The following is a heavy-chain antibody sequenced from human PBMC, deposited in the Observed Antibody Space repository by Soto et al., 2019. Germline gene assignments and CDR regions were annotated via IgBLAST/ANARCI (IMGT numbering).Heavy chain of an antibody. CDR3: AREGQLVPQFDY. Sequence: QVQLVQSGAEVQKPGSSVKVSCKASGGTFSSYTISWVRQAPGQGLEWMGRIIPILGIANYAQKFQGRVTITADKSTSTAYMELSSLRSEDTAVYYCAREGQLVPQFDYRGREPWSPSPQ. V-gene: IGHV1-69*08. CDR2: IIPILGIA. D-gene: IGHD6-6*01. CDR1: GGTFSSYT. J-gene: IGHJ4*02.